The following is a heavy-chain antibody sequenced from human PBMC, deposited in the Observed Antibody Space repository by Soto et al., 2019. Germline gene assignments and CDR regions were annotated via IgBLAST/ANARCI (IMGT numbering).Heavy chain of an antibody. CDR1: GVTVSNNY. V-gene: IGHV3-66*01. J-gene: IGHJ6*04. CDR3: ARDVGV. Sequence: EVQLVESGGGLVQPGGSLRLSCAASGVTVSNNYMSWVRQAPGKGLEWVSVIYSDGSRYYADSVQGRFTISRDNSKNSVYLQMSSLRAEDSAVYYCARDVGVWGRGTTVTVSS. CDR2: IYSDGSR.